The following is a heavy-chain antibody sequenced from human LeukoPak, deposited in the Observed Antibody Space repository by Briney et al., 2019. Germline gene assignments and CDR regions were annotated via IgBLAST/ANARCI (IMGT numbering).Heavy chain of an antibody. J-gene: IGHJ3*02. CDR3: ARHVTTASAARGFDI. V-gene: IGHV5-51*01. D-gene: IGHD1-14*01. CDR2: IYPRDSDT. Sequence: LGESLKISCKGSGYSFTSYWVAWVRQMPGKGLEWMGIIYPRDSDTRYSPSFQGQVTISADKSINTAYLQWSGLKASDTAVYYCARHVTTASAARGFDIWGQGTMVTVSS. CDR1: GYSFTSYW.